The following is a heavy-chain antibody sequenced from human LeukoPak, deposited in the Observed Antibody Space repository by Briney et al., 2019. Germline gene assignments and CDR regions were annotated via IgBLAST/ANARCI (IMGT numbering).Heavy chain of an antibody. Sequence: ASVKVSCKASGYTFASYDINWVRQAAGQGLEWVGWMNPNSGNTGYAQKFQGGVTMTRSTSINTAYMELSSLRSEDTAVYYCARNDYGGHDAFDIWGQGTMVIVSS. CDR3: ARNDYGGHDAFDI. CDR1: GYTFASYD. J-gene: IGHJ3*02. CDR2: MNPNSGNT. D-gene: IGHD4-17*01. V-gene: IGHV1-8*01.